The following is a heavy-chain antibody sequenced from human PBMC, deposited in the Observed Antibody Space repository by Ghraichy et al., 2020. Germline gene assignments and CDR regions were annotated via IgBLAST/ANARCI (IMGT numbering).Heavy chain of an antibody. CDR3: ARLLVAGAGRWYFDY. Sequence: SETLSLTCTVSGGSISSSSYYWGWIRQPPGKGLEWIGSIYYSGSTYYNPSLKSRVTISVDTSKNQFSLKLSPVTAADTAVYYCARLLVAGAGRWYFDYWGQGTLVTVSS. V-gene: IGHV4-39*01. D-gene: IGHD6-19*01. J-gene: IGHJ4*02. CDR2: IYYSGST. CDR1: GGSISSSSYY.